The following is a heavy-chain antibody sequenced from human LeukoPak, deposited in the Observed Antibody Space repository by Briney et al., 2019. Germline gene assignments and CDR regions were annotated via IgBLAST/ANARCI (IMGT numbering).Heavy chain of an antibody. CDR1: GGSFSGYY. V-gene: IGHV4-34*01. J-gene: IGHJ4*02. Sequence: PSETLSLTCAVYGGSFSGYYWSWIRQPPGKGLEWLGEINHSGSTNYNPSLKSRVTISVDTSKNQFSLKLSSVTAADTAVYYCARGQWLRSSFDYWGQGTLVTVSS. CDR3: ARGQWLRSSFDY. D-gene: IGHD5-18*01. CDR2: INHSGST.